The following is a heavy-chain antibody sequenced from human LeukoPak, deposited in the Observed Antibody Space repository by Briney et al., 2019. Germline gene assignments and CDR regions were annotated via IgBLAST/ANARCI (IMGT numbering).Heavy chain of an antibody. CDR3: ARTNWNRAY. D-gene: IGHD1-1*01. Sequence: PGGSLRLSCAASGFTFSSYAMSWVRQAPGKGLEWVANIKQDGSEKYYVDSVKGRFTISRDNAKNSLYLQMNSLRAEDTAVYYCARTNWNRAYWGQGTLVTVSS. CDR1: GFTFSSYA. J-gene: IGHJ4*02. V-gene: IGHV3-7*01. CDR2: IKQDGSEK.